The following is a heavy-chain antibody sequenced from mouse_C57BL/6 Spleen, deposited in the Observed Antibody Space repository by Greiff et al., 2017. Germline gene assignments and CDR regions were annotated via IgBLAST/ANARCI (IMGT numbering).Heavy chain of an antibody. CDR3: ARGGRAYYSMDY. J-gene: IGHJ4*01. CDR2: IYPGAGDT. V-gene: IGHV1-80*01. CDR1: GYAFSSYW. D-gene: IGHD3-1*01. Sequence: QVHVKQSGAELVKPGASVKISCKASGYAFSSYWMNWVKQRPGKGLEWIGQIYPGAGDTNYNGKFKGKATLTADKSSSTAHMQLSSLTSEDSAVYFCARGGRAYYSMDYWGQGTSVTVSS.